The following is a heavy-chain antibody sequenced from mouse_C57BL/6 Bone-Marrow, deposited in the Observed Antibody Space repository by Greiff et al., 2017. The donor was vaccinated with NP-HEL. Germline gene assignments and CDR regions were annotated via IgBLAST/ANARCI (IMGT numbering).Heavy chain of an antibody. D-gene: IGHD2-3*01. Sequence: QVQLKQPGAELVRPGSSVKLSCKASGYTFTSYWMHWVKPRPIQGLEWIGNIDPSDSETHYNQKFKDKATLTVDKSSSTAYMQLSSLTSEDSAVYYCAREGFIYDGYQFAYWGQGTLVTVSA. J-gene: IGHJ3*01. CDR3: AREGFIYDGYQFAY. CDR1: GYTFTSYW. V-gene: IGHV1-52*01. CDR2: IDPSDSET.